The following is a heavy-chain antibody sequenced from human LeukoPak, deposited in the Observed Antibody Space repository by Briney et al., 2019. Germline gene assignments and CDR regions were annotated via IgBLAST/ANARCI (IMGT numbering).Heavy chain of an antibody. J-gene: IGHJ4*02. D-gene: IGHD2-21*02. CDR2: INPVSSNT. V-gene: IGHV1-8*02. CDR3: PRQRGGYCGGDSCSYYFDY. Sequence: GASVEVSCRASRYNFIDYDVNWVRQAPGQGLEWLGWINPVSSNTGYAQKFQGRFTITRDTFESTAYMELSNLKPDDTAVYYCPRQRGGYCGGDSCSYYFDYWGQGTLVTVSS. CDR1: RYNFIDYD.